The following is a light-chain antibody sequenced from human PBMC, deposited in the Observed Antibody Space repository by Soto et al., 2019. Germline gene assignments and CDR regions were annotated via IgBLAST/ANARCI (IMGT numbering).Light chain of an antibody. Sequence: EIVVTQSPALLSVSPGERVTLSCRASQSVISSIAWYQQKLGQAPRLLIYGASTRATGIPVRFSGSGSGTDFTLTISSLQPEDFATYYCQQSYNTPITFGQGTRLEIK. V-gene: IGKV3-15*01. J-gene: IGKJ5*01. CDR3: QQSYNTPIT. CDR1: QSVISS. CDR2: GAS.